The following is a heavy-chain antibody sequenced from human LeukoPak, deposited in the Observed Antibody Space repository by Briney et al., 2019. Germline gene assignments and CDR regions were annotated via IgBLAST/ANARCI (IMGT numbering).Heavy chain of an antibody. CDR1: GGSISSSNW. D-gene: IGHD5-24*01. CDR3: ARGGWLKTSYYFDF. Sequence: PSETLSLTCAVSGGSISSSNWWSWVRQPPGKGLEWIGEIYHSGSTNYNPSLKSRVTISVDKSKNQFSLKLSSVTAADTAVYYCARGGWLKTSYYFDFWGQGSLVTVS. CDR2: IYHSGST. V-gene: IGHV4-4*02. J-gene: IGHJ4*02.